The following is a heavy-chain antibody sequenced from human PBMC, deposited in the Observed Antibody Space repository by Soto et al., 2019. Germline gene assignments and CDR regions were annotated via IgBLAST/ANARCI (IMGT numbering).Heavy chain of an antibody. J-gene: IGHJ4*02. D-gene: IGHD4-17*01. CDR2: INPNSGGT. Sequence: GASVKVSCKASGYTFTGYYMHWVRQAPGQGLEWMGWINPNSGGTNYAQKFQGWVTMTRDTSISTAYMELSRLRSDDTAVYYCARVATVTSVWDYFDYWGQGTLVTVSS. CDR3: ARVATVTSVWDYFDY. CDR1: GYTFTGYY. V-gene: IGHV1-2*04.